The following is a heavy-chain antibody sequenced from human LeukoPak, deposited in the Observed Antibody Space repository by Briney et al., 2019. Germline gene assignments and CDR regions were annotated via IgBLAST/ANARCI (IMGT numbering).Heavy chain of an antibody. V-gene: IGHV5-10-1*04. Sequence: GESLQISCKGSGYRFTSYWITWVRQMPGKGLEWMGRIDPSDSYTNYSPSFQGQVTMSADKSISTAYLQWSSLKASDTAMYYCARNPSGYHFDYWGQGTLVTVSS. CDR1: GYRFTSYW. D-gene: IGHD6-13*01. J-gene: IGHJ4*02. CDR3: ARNPSGYHFDY. CDR2: IDPSDSYT.